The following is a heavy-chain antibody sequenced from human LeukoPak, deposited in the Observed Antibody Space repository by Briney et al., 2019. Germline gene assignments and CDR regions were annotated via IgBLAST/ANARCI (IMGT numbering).Heavy chain of an antibody. CDR2: IYPGDSDT. D-gene: IGHD5-24*01. CDR1: GYSFTSYW. V-gene: IGHV5-51*01. Sequence: GESLKTSCRGSGYSFTSYWIGWVRQMPGKGLEWMGIIYPGDSDTRYSPSFQGQVTISADKSISTAYLQWSSLKASDTAMYYCARGEMATMLGFDYWGQGTLVTVSS. CDR3: ARGEMATMLGFDY. J-gene: IGHJ4*02.